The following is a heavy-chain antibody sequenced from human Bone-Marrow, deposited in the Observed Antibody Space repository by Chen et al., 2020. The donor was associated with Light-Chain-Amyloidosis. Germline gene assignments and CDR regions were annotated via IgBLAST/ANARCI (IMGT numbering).Heavy chain of an antibody. V-gene: IGHV4-39*07. J-gene: IGHJ4*02. CDR3: TGDVRLEWAFY. D-gene: IGHD3-3*01. CDR1: GGSLSSSSYY. Sequence: QLQLQESGPGLVKPSETLSLTCTVSGGSLSSSSYYWGWIRQPPGKGLEWIGSIHSSGSTYYSPSLKIRVTISVDTSKNQFSLKLDSVTAADTAVYYCTGDVRLEWAFYWGQGILVTVSS. CDR2: IHSSGST.